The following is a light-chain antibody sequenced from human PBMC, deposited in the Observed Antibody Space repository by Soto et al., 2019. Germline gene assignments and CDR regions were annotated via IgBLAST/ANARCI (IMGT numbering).Light chain of an antibody. V-gene: IGLV1-40*01. CDR2: GNS. CDR3: QSYDGSLSGWV. CDR1: SSNIGAGHD. Sequence: QSVLTQPPSVSGAPGQRVTISCTGSSSNIGAGHDVHWYQQLPGTAPKLLIYGNSNRPSGVPDRFSGSKSGTSASLAITGLQAEDEADYYCQSYDGSLSGWVFGGGTKLTVL. J-gene: IGLJ3*02.